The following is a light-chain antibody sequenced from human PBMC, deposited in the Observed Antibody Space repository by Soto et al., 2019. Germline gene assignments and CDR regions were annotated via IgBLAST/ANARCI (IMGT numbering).Light chain of an antibody. CDR2: DVS. Sequence: QSVLTQPRSVSGSPGQSVTISCTGASSDVGGYNYVSWYQQHPGKAPKLMIYDVSKRPSGVPDRFSGSKSGNTASLTISGLQTEDEADYYCCSYAGRYTXVFGTGTKVT. J-gene: IGLJ1*01. CDR1: SSDVGGYNY. V-gene: IGLV2-11*01. CDR3: CSYAGRYTXV.